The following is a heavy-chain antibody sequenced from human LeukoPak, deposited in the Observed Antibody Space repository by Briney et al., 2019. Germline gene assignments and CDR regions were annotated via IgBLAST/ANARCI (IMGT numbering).Heavy chain of an antibody. D-gene: IGHD1-26*01. CDR2: ISTYNGNT. Sequence: ASVKVSCKASGYTFTTYGISWVRQAPGLGLEWMGWISTYNGNTNYAQNLQGRVTMTTDTSTTTAYMELRSLRSDDTAVCYCARDFTGGNYFNDYWGQGTLVTVSS. CDR1: GYTFTTYG. V-gene: IGHV1-18*01. CDR3: ARDFTGGNYFNDY. J-gene: IGHJ4*02.